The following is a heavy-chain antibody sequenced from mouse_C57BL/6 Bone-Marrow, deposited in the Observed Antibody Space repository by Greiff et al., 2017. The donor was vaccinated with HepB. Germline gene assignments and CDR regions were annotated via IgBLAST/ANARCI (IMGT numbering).Heavy chain of an antibody. CDR3: ARGTTVVYFDY. D-gene: IGHD1-1*01. CDR1: GFTFSSYG. CDR2: ISSGGSYT. V-gene: IGHV5-6*01. J-gene: IGHJ2*01. Sequence: EVQLVESGGDLVKPGGSLKLSCAASGFTFSSYGMSWVRQTPDKRLEWVATISSGGSYTYYPDSVKGRFTISRDNAKNTLYLQMSSLKSEDTAMYYCARGTTVVYFDYWGQGTTLTVSS.